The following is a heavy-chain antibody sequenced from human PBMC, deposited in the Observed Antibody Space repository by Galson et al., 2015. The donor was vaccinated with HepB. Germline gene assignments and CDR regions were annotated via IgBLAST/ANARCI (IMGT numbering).Heavy chain of an antibody. D-gene: IGHD6-13*01. CDR2: INAGNGNT. V-gene: IGHV1-3*01. J-gene: IGHJ6*02. CDR1: GYTFTSYA. Sequence: SCKASGYTFTSYAMHWVRQAPGQRLEWMGWINAGNGNTKYSQKFQGRVTITRDTSASTAYMELSSLRSEDTAVYYCARAGKERYSSSWRYGMDVWGQGTTVTVSS. CDR3: ARAGKERYSSSWRYGMDV.